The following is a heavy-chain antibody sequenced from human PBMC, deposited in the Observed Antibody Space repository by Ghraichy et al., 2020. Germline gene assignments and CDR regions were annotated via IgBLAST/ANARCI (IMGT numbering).Heavy chain of an antibody. J-gene: IGHJ5*02. CDR1: GGSISSGSYY. CDR2: IYTSGST. V-gene: IGHV4-61*09. Sequence: SETLSLTCTVSGGSISSGSYYWSWIRQPAGKGLEWIGYIYTSGSTKYNPSLKSRVTMSVDTSNNQFSLKLSSVTASDTAVYYCARDRCYYDSSFDPWGQGTLVTVSS. D-gene: IGHD3-22*01. CDR3: ARDRCYYDSSFDP.